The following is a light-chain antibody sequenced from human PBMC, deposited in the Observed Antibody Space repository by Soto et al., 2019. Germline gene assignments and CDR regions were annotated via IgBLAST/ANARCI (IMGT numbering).Light chain of an antibody. CDR2: DAS. J-gene: IGKJ5*01. Sequence: EIVLTQSPGTLSLSPGERATLSCRASQSVSSSLAWYQQKPGQAPRLLIYDASNRATGIPARFSGSGSGTDFTLTISSLEPEDFAFYYCQQRSNWPPSITFGQGTRLEIK. CDR1: QSVSSS. CDR3: QQRSNWPPSIT. V-gene: IGKV3-11*01.